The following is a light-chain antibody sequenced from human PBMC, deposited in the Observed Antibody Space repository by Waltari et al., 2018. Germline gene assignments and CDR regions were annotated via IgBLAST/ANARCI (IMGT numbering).Light chain of an antibody. CDR3: SSHAGGNNLDV. CDR1: STDVGYHNY. CDR2: QVS. Sequence: HSTLTHPPPASGSLGQSVPFSCPGPSTDVGYHNYVSWYQQHPGQAPKLLISQVSKRPSGVPDRFSGFKSGNTAFLTVSGLQADDEADYYCSSHAGGNNLDVFGGGTKLTVL. J-gene: IGLJ2*01. V-gene: IGLV2-8*01.